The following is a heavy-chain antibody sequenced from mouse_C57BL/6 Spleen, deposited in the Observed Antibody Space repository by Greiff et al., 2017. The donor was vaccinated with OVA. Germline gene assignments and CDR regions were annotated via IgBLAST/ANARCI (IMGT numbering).Heavy chain of an antibody. CDR1: GFNIKNTY. CDR2: IDPANGNT. D-gene: IGHD1-1*01. V-gene: IGHV14-3*01. J-gene: IGHJ1*03. CDR3: ARYSSPSYWYFDV. Sequence: EVKVVESVAELVRPGASVKLSCTASGFNIKNTYMHWVKQRPEQGLEWIGRIDPANGNTKYAPKFQGKATITADTSSNTAYRQLSSLTSEDTAIYYCARYSSPSYWYFDVWGTGTTVTVSS.